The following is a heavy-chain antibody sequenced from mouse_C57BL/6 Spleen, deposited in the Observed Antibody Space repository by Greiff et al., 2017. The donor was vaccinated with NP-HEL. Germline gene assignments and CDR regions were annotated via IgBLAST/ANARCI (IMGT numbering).Heavy chain of an antibody. CDR1: GYAFSSSW. Sequence: QVQLKQSGPELVKPGASVKISCKASGYAFSSSWMNWVKQRPGKGLEWIGRIYPGDGDTNYNGKFKGKATLTADKSSSTAYMQLSSLTSEDSAVYFCARSVYSNYDWYFDVWGTGTTVTVSS. D-gene: IGHD2-5*01. CDR2: IYPGDGDT. J-gene: IGHJ1*03. V-gene: IGHV1-82*01. CDR3: ARSVYSNYDWYFDV.